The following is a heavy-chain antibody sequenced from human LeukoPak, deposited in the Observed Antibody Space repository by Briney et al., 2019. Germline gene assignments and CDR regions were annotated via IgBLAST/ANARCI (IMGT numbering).Heavy chain of an antibody. V-gene: IGHV3-23*01. CDR2: ISGSGGST. D-gene: IGHD5-24*01. Sequence: QPGGSLRLSCASSGFTFSIYAMSWVRQAPGKGLEWVSAISGSGGSTYYADSVKGRFTISRDNSKNTLYLQMNSLRAEETAVYYCAKDGEMATKGWFDPWGRGTLVTVSS. CDR1: GFTFSIYA. CDR3: AKDGEMATKGWFDP. J-gene: IGHJ5*02.